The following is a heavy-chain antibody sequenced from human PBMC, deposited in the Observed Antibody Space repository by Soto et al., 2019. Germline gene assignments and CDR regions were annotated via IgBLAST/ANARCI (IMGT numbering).Heavy chain of an antibody. CDR3: ATYCISPSCYVGPNYYGMDV. D-gene: IGHD2-2*01. CDR1: GYTFTSYG. V-gene: IGHV1-8*02. J-gene: IGHJ6*02. CDR2: INPNNDNT. Sequence: ASVKVSCKASGYTFTSYGISWVRQAPGQGLEGMGWINPNNDNTGYAQKLQGRVTMTRNTSTSTAYMELSSLRSEDTAVYYCATYCISPSCYVGPNYYGMDVWG.